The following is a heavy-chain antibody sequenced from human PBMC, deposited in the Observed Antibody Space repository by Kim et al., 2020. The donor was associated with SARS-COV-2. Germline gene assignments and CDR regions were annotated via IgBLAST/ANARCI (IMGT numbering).Heavy chain of an antibody. V-gene: IGHV4-39*07. CDR1: GGSISSSSYY. D-gene: IGHD6-6*01. CDR3: ARDKYSSQWSKLFHYYYGMDV. Sequence: SETLSLTCTVSGGSISSSSYYWGWIRQPPGKGLEWIGSIYYSGSTYYNPSLKSRVTISVDTSKNQFSLKLSSVTAADTAVYYCARDKYSSQWSKLFHYYYGMDVWGQGTTVTVSS. J-gene: IGHJ6*02. CDR2: IYYSGST.